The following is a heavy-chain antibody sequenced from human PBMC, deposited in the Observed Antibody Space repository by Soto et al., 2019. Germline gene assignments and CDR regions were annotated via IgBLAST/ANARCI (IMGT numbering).Heavy chain of an antibody. J-gene: IGHJ5*02. CDR2: ISSRGTDI. CDR3: ATLGRADYPPLAA. D-gene: IGHD4-17*01. Sequence: PGGSLRLSCEASGFLFSTSTLNWVRLAPGKGLEWVAEISSRGTDIYYADSVKGRFTISRDNSKNTLYLLLDRVKSDDTAVYFCATLGRADYPPLAAWGQGTLVTVSS. CDR1: GFLFSTST. V-gene: IGHV3-30*14.